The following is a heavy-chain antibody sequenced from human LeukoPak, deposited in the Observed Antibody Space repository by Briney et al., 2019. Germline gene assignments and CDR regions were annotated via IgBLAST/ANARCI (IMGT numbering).Heavy chain of an antibody. CDR2: IYYSGST. D-gene: IGHD3-22*01. CDR1: GGSISSGDYY. CDR3: ARLSSGRPHEYFQH. J-gene: IGHJ1*01. V-gene: IGHV4-30-4*01. Sequence: SQTLSLTCTVSGGSISSGDYYWSWIRQPPGKGLEWIGYIYYSGSTNYNPSLKSRATISLDTSKNQFSLKLTSVTAADTAVYYCARLSSGRPHEYFQHWGQGTLVTVSS.